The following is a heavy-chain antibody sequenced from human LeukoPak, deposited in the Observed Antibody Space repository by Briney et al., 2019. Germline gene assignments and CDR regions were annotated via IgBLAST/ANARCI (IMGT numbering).Heavy chain of an antibody. V-gene: IGHV3-23*01. J-gene: IGHJ4*02. CDR1: GFTFSSYA. Sequence: GGSLRLSCAASGFTFSSYAMSWVRQAPGKGLEWVSAISGSGGSTYYADSVKGRFTVSRDNSKNTLYLQMNSLRVEDTAVYYCARDARADSYGLYFDYWGQGTLVTVSS. D-gene: IGHD5-18*01. CDR3: ARDARADSYGLYFDY. CDR2: ISGSGGST.